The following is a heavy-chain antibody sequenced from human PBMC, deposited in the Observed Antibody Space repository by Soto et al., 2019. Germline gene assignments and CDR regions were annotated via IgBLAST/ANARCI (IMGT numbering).Heavy chain of an antibody. CDR3: AKVGGGILYSGGMDV. CDR2: ISGSGGGT. V-gene: IGHV3-23*01. J-gene: IGHJ6*02. D-gene: IGHD3-10*01. CDR1: GFTFSSYA. Sequence: PGGSLRLSCAASGFTFSSYAMSWVRQAPGKGLEWVSAISGSGGGTYYADSVKGRLTISRDNSKNTLYLQMNSLRAEDTAVYYCAKVGGGILYSGGMDVWGQGTTVTVSS.